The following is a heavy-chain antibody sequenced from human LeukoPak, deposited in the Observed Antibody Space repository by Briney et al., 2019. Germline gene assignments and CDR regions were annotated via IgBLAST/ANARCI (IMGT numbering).Heavy chain of an antibody. CDR1: GGSFSGYC. CDR2: INHSRST. J-gene: IGHJ4*02. V-gene: IGHV4-34*01. D-gene: IGHD3-9*01. CDR3: ARGLLRDDILIGYSRQHYFDY. Sequence: SETLSLTCAVYGGSFSGYCWSWIRQPPGKGLEWIGEINHSRSTNYNPSLKSRVTISVDTSKSQFSLKLSSVTAADTAVYYCARGLLRDDILIGYSRQHYFDYWGQGTLVTVSS.